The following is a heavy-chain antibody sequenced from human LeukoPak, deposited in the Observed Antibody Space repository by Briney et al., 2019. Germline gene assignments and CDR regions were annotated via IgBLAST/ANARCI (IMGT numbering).Heavy chain of an antibody. V-gene: IGHV5-51*01. CDR2: IYPGDSDT. Sequence: GESLKISCKGSGYSFTTYWIGWVRQMPGKGLEWMGIIYPGDSDTKYSPSFQGQVTISADRSISTAYLQWSSLRASDTAIYYCAKTPGGSPSSYFDYWGQGTLVTVSP. D-gene: IGHD3-16*01. J-gene: IGHJ4*02. CDR1: GYSFTTYW. CDR3: AKTPGGSPSSYFDY.